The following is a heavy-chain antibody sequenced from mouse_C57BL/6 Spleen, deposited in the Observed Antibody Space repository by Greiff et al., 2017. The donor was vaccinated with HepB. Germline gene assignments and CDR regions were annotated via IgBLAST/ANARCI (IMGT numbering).Heavy chain of an antibody. V-gene: IGHV1-69*01. J-gene: IGHJ2*01. CDR1: GYTFTSYW. CDR3: ARSFDGGDY. CDR2: IDPSDSYT. D-gene: IGHD1-1*02. Sequence: VQLQQSGAELVMPGASVKLSCKASGYTFTSYWMHWVKQRPGQGLEWIGEIDPSDSYTNYNQKFKGKSTLTVDKSSSTAYMQLSSLTSEDSAVYYCARSFDGGDYWGQGTTLTVSS.